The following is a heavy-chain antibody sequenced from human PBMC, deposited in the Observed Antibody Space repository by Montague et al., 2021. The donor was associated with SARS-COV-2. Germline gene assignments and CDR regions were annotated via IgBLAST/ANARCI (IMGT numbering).Heavy chain of an antibody. CDR3: ARVRLFYYLDY. D-gene: IGHD2/OR15-2a*01. Sequence: TLSLTCTVSGTSIRSGGYYWNWIRQHPGKGLEWIGYIFHTGRAYYNPSLETRVNISVDTSNNLFSLRLSSVTAADTAMYFCARVRLFYYLDYWGQGTLVTVSS. V-gene: IGHV4-31*03. CDR1: GTSIRSGGYY. CDR2: IFHTGRA. J-gene: IGHJ4*02.